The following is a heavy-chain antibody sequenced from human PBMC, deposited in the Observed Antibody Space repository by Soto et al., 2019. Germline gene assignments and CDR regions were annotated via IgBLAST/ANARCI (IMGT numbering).Heavy chain of an antibody. CDR3: ATGPRGYSGYDYYDTLYYFDY. Sequence: ASVKVSCKASGYTFTSYYMHWVRQAPGQGLEWMGIINPSGGSTSYAQKLQGRVTMTRDTSTSTVYMELSSLRSEDTAVYYCATGPRGYSGYDYYDTLYYFDYWGQGTLVTVSS. CDR1: GYTFTSYY. V-gene: IGHV1-46*01. CDR2: INPSGGST. J-gene: IGHJ4*02. D-gene: IGHD5-12*01.